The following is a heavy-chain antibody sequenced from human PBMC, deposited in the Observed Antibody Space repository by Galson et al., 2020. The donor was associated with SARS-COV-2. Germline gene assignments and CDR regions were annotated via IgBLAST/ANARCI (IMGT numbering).Heavy chain of an antibody. CDR3: VRDVYYYGMDV. CDR1: GFSVSSNA. J-gene: IGHJ6*02. CDR2: FYTGGTT. V-gene: IGHV3-53*01. Sequence: GESLKISCAASGFSVSSNAMSWVRQAPGRGLEWVSVFYTGGTTFYADSVKGRFTISRDNSKNTLYLQMNSLRAEDTAVYYCVRDVYYYGMDVWGQGTTVTVSS.